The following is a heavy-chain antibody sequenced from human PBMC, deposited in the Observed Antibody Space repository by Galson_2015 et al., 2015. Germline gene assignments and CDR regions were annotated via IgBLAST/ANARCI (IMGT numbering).Heavy chain of an antibody. Sequence: SVKVSCKASGYTFTDYYMHWVRQAPGQGLEWMGRINPNSGGTNYAQKFQGRVTMTRDTSISTAYMELSRLRSDDTAVYYCAREVAVTPVYMDVWVKGTTVTVSS. V-gene: IGHV1-2*06. CDR1: GYTFTDYY. CDR3: AREVAVTPVYMDV. J-gene: IGHJ6*03. D-gene: IGHD2-15*01. CDR2: INPNSGGT.